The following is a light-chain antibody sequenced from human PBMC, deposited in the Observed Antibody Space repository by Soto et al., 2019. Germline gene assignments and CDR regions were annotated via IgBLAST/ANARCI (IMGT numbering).Light chain of an antibody. J-gene: IGKJ1*01. CDR2: GAS. CDR3: QQYNDWGT. V-gene: IGKV3-15*01. CDR1: QSVSTH. Sequence: ELVMTQAPGTLSVPPGGRATLSCRASQSVSTHLAWFQQKPGQAPGLLIYGASTRATGIPARFSGSGSETEFTLTISSLQSEDFAVYYCQQYNDWGTFGQGTKVDIK.